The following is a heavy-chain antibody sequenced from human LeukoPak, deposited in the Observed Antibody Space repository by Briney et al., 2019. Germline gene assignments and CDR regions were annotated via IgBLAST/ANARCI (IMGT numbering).Heavy chain of an antibody. Sequence: SETLSLTCTVSGGSISSHYWSWIRQPPGKGLEWIGYIYYSGSTNYNPSLKSRVTISVDTSKNQFSLKLSSVTAADTAVYYCARTNYYDSSGYRYYYYYYYMDVWGKGTTATVSS. CDR3: ARTNYYDSSGYRYYYYYYYMDV. CDR1: GGSISSHY. CDR2: IYYSGST. D-gene: IGHD3-22*01. V-gene: IGHV4-59*11. J-gene: IGHJ6*03.